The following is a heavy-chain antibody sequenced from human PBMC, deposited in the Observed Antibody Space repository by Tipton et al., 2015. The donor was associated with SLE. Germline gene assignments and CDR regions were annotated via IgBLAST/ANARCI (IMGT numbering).Heavy chain of an antibody. CDR3: AREGGPLYYFDY. CDR1: GFSFDRYA. D-gene: IGHD1-26*01. V-gene: IGHV3-21*04. J-gene: IGHJ4*02. CDR2: ISRSTKDI. Sequence: SLRLSCAASGFSFDRYAMNWVRQAPGKGLEWVSYISRSTKDIYYADSVKGRFTISRDNAKNSLYLQMNSLRSDDTAVYYCAREGGPLYYFDYWGQGTLVTVSS.